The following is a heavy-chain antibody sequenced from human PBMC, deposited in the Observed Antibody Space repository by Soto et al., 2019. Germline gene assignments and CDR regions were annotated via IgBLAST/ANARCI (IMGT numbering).Heavy chain of an antibody. J-gene: IGHJ6*02. D-gene: IGHD3-10*01. CDR2: IYYSGST. V-gene: IGHV4-31*03. Sequence: QVQLQESGPGLVKPSQTLSLTCTVSGGSISSGGYYWSWIRQHPGKGLEWIGYIYYSGSTYYNPSVKSRVTISVDTSKNQFSLKLSSVTAADTAVYYCARDTTPNYYGSGSPYGMDVWGQGTTVTVSS. CDR1: GGSISSGGYY. CDR3: ARDTTPNYYGSGSPYGMDV.